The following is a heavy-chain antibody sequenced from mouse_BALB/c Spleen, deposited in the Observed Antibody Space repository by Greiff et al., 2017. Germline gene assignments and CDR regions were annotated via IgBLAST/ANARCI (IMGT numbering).Heavy chain of an antibody. Sequence: EVQLQQSGPELVKPGASVKISCKASGYSFTGYYMHWVKQSHVKSLEWIGRINPYNGATSYNQNFKDKASLTVDKSSSTAYMELHSLTSEDSAVYYCARSDCYGSSPFDYWGQGTTLTVSS. D-gene: IGHD1-1*01. CDR3: ARSDCYGSSPFDY. CDR1: GYSFTGYY. CDR2: INPYNGAT. V-gene: IGHV1-26*01. J-gene: IGHJ2*01.